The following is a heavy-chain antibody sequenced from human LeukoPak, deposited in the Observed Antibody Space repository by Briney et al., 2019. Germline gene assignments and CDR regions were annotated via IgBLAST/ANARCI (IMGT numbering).Heavy chain of an antibody. CDR1: GGSISSSSYY. D-gene: IGHD3-22*01. CDR2: IYYSGST. V-gene: IGHV4-39*01. CDR3: ARHTHYYDSSGRGWYFDL. Sequence: SETLSLTCTVSGGSISSSSYYWGWIRQPPGKGLEWIGSIYYSGSTYYNPSLKSRVTISVDTSKNQFSLKLSSVTAADTAVYYCARHTHYYDSSGRGWYFDLWGRGTLVTVSS. J-gene: IGHJ2*01.